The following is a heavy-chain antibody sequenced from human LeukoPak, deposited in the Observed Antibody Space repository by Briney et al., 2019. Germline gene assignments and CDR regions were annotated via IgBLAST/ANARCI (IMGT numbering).Heavy chain of an antibody. D-gene: IGHD5-24*01. CDR1: GFTVSSNY. V-gene: IGHV3-53*01. Sequence: PGGSLRLSCAASGFTVSSNYMNWVRQAPGKGLEWVSVIYGGGNIYYADSVKGRFTISRDNSKNTLYLQMNSLRAEDTAVYHCARGAGYNYPYYFDYWGQGTLVTVSS. J-gene: IGHJ4*02. CDR3: ARGAGYNYPYYFDY. CDR2: IYGGGNI.